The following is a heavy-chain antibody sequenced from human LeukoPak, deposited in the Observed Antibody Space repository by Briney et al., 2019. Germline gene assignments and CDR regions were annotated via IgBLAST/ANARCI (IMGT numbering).Heavy chain of an antibody. CDR3: ASCGGDCYSYWYFDL. CDR1: GGSISSGSYY. Sequence: SQTLSLTCTVSGGSISSGSYYWSWIRQPAGKGLEWIGRIYTSGSTNYNPSLKSRVTISVDTPKNQFSLKLSSVTAADTAVYYCASCGGDCYSYWYFDLWGRGTLVTVSS. CDR2: IYTSGST. V-gene: IGHV4-61*02. J-gene: IGHJ2*01. D-gene: IGHD2-21*02.